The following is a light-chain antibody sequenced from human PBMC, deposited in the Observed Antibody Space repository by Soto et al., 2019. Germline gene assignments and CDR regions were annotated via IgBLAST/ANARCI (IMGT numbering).Light chain of an antibody. Sequence: QSALTQPASVSGSPGQSITISCTGTSSDIGSYNLVCWYHQHPGKGPNLMIYEASERPSGVSDRISGSKSGNTASLTISGLQAEDEADYYFCSYASSSTYVCGTGTKVTVL. CDR1: SSDIGSYNL. CDR3: CSYASSSTYV. J-gene: IGLJ1*01. V-gene: IGLV2-23*01. CDR2: EAS.